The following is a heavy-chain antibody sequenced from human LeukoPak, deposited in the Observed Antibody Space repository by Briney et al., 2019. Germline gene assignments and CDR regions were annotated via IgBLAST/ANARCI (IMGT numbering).Heavy chain of an antibody. CDR1: GFTFDDYA. J-gene: IGHJ6*02. V-gene: IGHV3-21*01. Sequence: GGSLRLSCAASGFTFDDYAMHWVRQAPGKGLEWVSSISSSSSYIYYADSVKGRFTISRDNAKNSLYLQMNSLRAEDTAVYYCARSIPSPNRLRYVDYYGMDVWGQGTTVTVSS. CDR2: ISSSSSYI. D-gene: IGHD3-9*01. CDR3: ARSIPSPNRLRYVDYYGMDV.